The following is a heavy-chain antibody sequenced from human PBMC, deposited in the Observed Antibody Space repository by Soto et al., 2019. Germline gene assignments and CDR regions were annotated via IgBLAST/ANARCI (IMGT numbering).Heavy chain of an antibody. CDR3: ARRDCVGGTCYSLAGSFFYYRDV. CDR2: INSDGSVS. V-gene: IGHV3-74*02. Sequence: EVQLVESGGGLVQPGGSLRLSCAASGFTFSNYWMYWVRQAPGKGLEGVSRINSDGSVSSHADSVRGRLTISRDNVKNTLYLHMDSLRAEATAVYFCARRDCVGGTCYSLAGSFFYYRDVWGKGTTVTVFS. D-gene: IGHD2-15*01. J-gene: IGHJ6*03. CDR1: GFTFSNYW.